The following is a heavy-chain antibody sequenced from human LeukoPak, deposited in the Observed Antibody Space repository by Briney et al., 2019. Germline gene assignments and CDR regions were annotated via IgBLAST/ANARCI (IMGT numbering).Heavy chain of an antibody. Sequence: ASVKVSCKASGYTFTSYGISWVRQAPGQELEWMGWISAYNGNTNYAQKLQGRVTMTTDTSTSTAYMELRSLRSDDTAVYYCARAPYTVLFGESFSYYGMDVWGKGTTVTVSS. CDR3: ARAPYTVLFGESFSYYGMDV. V-gene: IGHV1-18*04. CDR2: ISAYNGNT. J-gene: IGHJ6*04. D-gene: IGHD3-10*01. CDR1: GYTFTSYG.